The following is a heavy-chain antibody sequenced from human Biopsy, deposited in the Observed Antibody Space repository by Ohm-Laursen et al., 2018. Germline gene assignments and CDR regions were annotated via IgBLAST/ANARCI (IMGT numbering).Heavy chain of an antibody. CDR1: GDSPGGGAYY. CDR2: ISYSGTT. J-gene: IGHJ2*01. V-gene: IGHV4-31*01. D-gene: IGHD3-22*01. Sequence: TLSLTCPVSGDSPGGGAYYWNWIRQHPGKGLEWIGLISYSGTTFYNPSLESLLTISIDTSKNRFSLNLRSVTAADTAVYYCARGVPHYDGSGFPLAGYWYFDLWGRGTLVTVSS. CDR3: ARGVPHYDGSGFPLAGYWYFDL.